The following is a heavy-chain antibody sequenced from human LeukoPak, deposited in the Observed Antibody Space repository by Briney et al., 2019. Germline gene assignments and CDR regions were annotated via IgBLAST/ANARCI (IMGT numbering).Heavy chain of an antibody. CDR2: IFYSGST. CDR3: ARTTEGYCSSTRCYGLDYYYYMDV. Sequence: PSETLSLTCTVSGGSISTSSYYWGWVRQPPGKGLEWIGNIFYSGSTYYSPSLKSRVTISLDTSRNQFSLKLNSVTAADTAVYYCARTTEGYCSSTRCYGLDYYYYMDVWGKGTTVTISS. CDR1: GGSISTSSYY. V-gene: IGHV4-39*07. J-gene: IGHJ6*03. D-gene: IGHD2-2*01.